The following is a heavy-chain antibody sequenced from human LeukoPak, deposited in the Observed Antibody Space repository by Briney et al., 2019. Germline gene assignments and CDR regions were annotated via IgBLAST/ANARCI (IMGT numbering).Heavy chain of an antibody. CDR3: ARDRGQWLVHYYFDY. Sequence: ASVKVSCKASGYTFSSNDINWVRQATGQGPEWMGWMNPNSGNTGYAQKFQGRVTITMNTSITTAYMELRSLRSDDTAVYYCARDRGQWLVHYYFDYWGQGTLVTVSS. J-gene: IGHJ4*02. V-gene: IGHV1-8*03. D-gene: IGHD6-19*01. CDR1: GYTFSSND. CDR2: MNPNSGNT.